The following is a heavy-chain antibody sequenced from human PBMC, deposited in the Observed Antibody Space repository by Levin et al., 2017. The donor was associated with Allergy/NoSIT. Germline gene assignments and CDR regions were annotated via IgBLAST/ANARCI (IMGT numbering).Heavy chain of an antibody. Sequence: VASVKVSCKASGGTFSSYAISWVRQAPGQGLEWMGRIIPILGIANYAQKFQGRVTITADKSTSTAYMELSSLRSEDTAVYYCARREVGCSGGSCDSLAAFDIWGQGTMVTVSS. CDR1: GGTFSSYA. J-gene: IGHJ3*02. CDR3: ARREVGCSGGSCDSLAAFDI. V-gene: IGHV1-69*04. CDR2: IIPILGIA. D-gene: IGHD2-15*01.